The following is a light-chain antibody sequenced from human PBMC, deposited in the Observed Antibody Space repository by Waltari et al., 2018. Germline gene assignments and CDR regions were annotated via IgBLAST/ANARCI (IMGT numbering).Light chain of an antibody. CDR1: KMGSRG. V-gene: IGLV3-21*02. Sequence: SYVLTQPPSVSVAPGQTAKITCGGSKMGSRGVYWYQQKPGQAPVLVIYDESDRPSGIPDRFSGSNSGSTATLTISRVEAGDESDYYCQVWDGTNDHPYVVFGGGTKLTVL. CDR2: DES. CDR3: QVWDGTNDHPYVV. J-gene: IGLJ2*01.